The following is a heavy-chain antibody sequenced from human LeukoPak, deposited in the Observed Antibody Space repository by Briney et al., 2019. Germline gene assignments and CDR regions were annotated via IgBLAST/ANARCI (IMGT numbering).Heavy chain of an antibody. V-gene: IGHV4-39*07. D-gene: IGHD3-22*01. CDR1: GGSISSGSYY. Sequence: SSETLSLTCTVSGGSISSGSYYWGWIRQPPGKGLEWIGSIYYSGSTYYNPSLKSRVTISVDTSKNQFSLKLSSVTAADTAVYYCARRDSSGYYFFYWGQGTLVTVSS. J-gene: IGHJ4*02. CDR2: IYYSGST. CDR3: ARRDSSGYYFFY.